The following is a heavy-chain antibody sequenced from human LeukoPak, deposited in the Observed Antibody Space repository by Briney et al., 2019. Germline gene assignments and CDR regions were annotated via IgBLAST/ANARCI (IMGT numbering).Heavy chain of an antibody. J-gene: IGHJ6*02. V-gene: IGHV3-33*01. CDR3: ARVRVPYYYGMDV. D-gene: IGHD3-3*01. Sequence: GGSLRLSCAASGFTFSSYGMHWVRQAPGKGLEWVAVIWYDGSNKYYADSVKGRFTISRDNSKNTLYLQMNSLRAEDTAVYYYARVRVPYYYGMDVWGQGTTVTVSS. CDR1: GFTFSSYG. CDR2: IWYDGSNK.